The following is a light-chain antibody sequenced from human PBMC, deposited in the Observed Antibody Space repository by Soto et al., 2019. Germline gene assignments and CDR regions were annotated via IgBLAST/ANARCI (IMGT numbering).Light chain of an antibody. CDR3: SSYAGSHTYEV. Sequence: QSVLTEHRSVSGSLGQSVTISCTGTISAVGAYDVVSWYQQTPGKAPRLIIFDVIKRPSGVPDRFSGSKSGNTASLTISGLQSEDEADYHCSSYAGSHTYEVFGGGTKVTVL. CDR1: ISAVGAYDV. V-gene: IGLV2-11*01. J-gene: IGLJ3*02. CDR2: DVI.